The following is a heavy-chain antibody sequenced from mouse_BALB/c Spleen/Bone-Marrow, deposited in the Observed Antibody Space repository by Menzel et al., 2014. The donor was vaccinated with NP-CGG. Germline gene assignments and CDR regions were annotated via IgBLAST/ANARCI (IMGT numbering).Heavy chain of an antibody. Sequence: EVQLQESGAELVKPGASVKLSYTASGFNIKDTYTHWVKQRPEQGLEWIGRIDPANGNTKYDPKFQGKATITADTSSNTAYLQLSSLTSEDTAVYYCSRDDSWGFAYWGQGTLVTVSA. V-gene: IGHV14-3*02. CDR1: GFNIKDTY. CDR2: IDPANGNT. CDR3: SRDDSWGFAY. J-gene: IGHJ3*01. D-gene: IGHD2-4*01.